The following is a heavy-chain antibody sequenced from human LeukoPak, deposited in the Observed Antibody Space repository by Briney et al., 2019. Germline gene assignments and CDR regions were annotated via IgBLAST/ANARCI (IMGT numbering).Heavy chain of an antibody. V-gene: IGHV1-46*01. J-gene: IGHJ4*02. Sequence: ASVKVSCKASGFTFTSYYMHWVRQAPGQGLEWMGIINPSGGSTSYAQKFQGRVTMTRDTSTSTAYMELSRLRSDDTAVYYCARDYCGGDCFPDYWGQGTLVTVSS. CDR3: ARDYCGGDCFPDY. D-gene: IGHD2-21*02. CDR2: INPSGGST. CDR1: GFTFTSYY.